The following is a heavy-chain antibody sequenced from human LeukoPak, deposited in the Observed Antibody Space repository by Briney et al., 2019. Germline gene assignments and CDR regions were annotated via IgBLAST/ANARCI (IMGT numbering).Heavy chain of an antibody. J-gene: IGHJ4*02. D-gene: IGHD5-18*01. CDR2: ISSSGSTI. V-gene: IGHV3-48*03. CDR1: GFTFSSFE. CDR3: ARDRSYGSFNY. Sequence: GGSLRLSCAASGFTFSSFEMNWVRQAPGKGLEWVSYISSSGSTIYYADSVKGRFTVSRDNAKNSLYLQMSSLRAEDTAVYYCARDRSYGSFNYWGQGTLVTVSS.